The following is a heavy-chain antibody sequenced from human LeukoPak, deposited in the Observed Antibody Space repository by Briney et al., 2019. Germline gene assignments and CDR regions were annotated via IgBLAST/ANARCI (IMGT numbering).Heavy chain of an antibody. CDR3: ARDLLGSGWSYNWFDP. V-gene: IGHV1-18*01. Sequence: GASVKVSCKASGYSFTSYGMSWVRQAPGQGLEWMGWISGYNGNTNYAQKLQGRVTMTTDTSTSTAYMELRSLRSDGTAVYYCARDLLGSGWSYNWFDPWGQGTLVTVSS. CDR1: GYSFTSYG. J-gene: IGHJ5*02. D-gene: IGHD6-19*01. CDR2: ISGYNGNT.